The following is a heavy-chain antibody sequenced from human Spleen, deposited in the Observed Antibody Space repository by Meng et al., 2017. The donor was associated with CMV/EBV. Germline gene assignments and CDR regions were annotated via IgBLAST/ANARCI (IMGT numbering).Heavy chain of an antibody. CDR1: GFTFSDYY. J-gene: IGHJ4*02. V-gene: IGHV3-7*01. Sequence: GESLKISCAASGFTFSDYYMSWVRQTPGKRLEWVANIKRDGSEKYYVDSVRGRFTISRDNAKNSLYLQMNSLRTDDTAVYYCAGDVLLSVRYDFWDYWGQGTLVTVSS. CDR2: IKRDGSEK. CDR3: AGDVLLSVRYDFWDY. D-gene: IGHD3-3*01.